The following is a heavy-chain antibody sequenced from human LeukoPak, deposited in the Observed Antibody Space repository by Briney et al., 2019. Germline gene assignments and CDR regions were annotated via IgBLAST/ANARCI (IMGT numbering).Heavy chain of an antibody. V-gene: IGHV3-43*01. J-gene: IGHJ4*02. CDR2: ISWDGGST. CDR3: AKDGRVGPRPFYGFDY. D-gene: IGHD1-26*01. Sequence: GGSLRLSCAASVFTFHDYTMHWVRQTPGKGLEWVSLISWDGGSTFYVDSVKGRFTISRDNSKNSLYLQMNSLRTEDTALYYCAKDGRVGPRPFYGFDYWGQGTLVTVSS. CDR1: VFTFHDYT.